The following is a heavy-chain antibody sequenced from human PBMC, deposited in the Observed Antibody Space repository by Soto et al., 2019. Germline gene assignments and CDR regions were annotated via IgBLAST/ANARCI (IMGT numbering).Heavy chain of an antibody. J-gene: IGHJ6*02. V-gene: IGHV3-33*01. CDR1: GFTFSSYG. D-gene: IGHD3-22*01. CDR3: ARVRYYYDSSGYYYYYGMDV. Sequence: XESLGLSFAASGFTFSSYGMHWVRQAPGKGLEWVAVIWYDGSNKYYADSVKGRFTISRDNSKNTLYLQMNSLRAEDTAVYYCARVRYYYDSSGYYYYYGMDVWGQGTTVTVSS. CDR2: IWYDGSNK.